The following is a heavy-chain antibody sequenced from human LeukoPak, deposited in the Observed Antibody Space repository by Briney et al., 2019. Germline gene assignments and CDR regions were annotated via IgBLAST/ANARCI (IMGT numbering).Heavy chain of an antibody. V-gene: IGHV3-69-1*01. Sequence: GGSLRLSCAASGFTFTDYTINWVRQAPGKGLEWVSSISTSSNIYYADSVKGRFTVSRDNAKNSVYLQTTSLRAEDTAVYYCARDRYYGSGSYSFDYWGQGTLVTVSS. D-gene: IGHD3-10*01. CDR1: GFTFTDYT. CDR3: ARDRYYGSGSYSFDY. CDR2: ISTSSNI. J-gene: IGHJ4*02.